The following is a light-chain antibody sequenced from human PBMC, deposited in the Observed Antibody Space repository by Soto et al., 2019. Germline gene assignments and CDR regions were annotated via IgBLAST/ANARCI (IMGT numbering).Light chain of an antibody. J-gene: IGKJ2*01. CDR1: QSITSN. Sequence: EIVMTKSPAPLSVSPGERATVSVRASQSITSNLAWYQQKPGQAPRLLIYGASTRATGIPARFSGSGSGTEFTLTIISLQSEDFAVYYCHQYNNWPPLYTFGQGTKLELK. V-gene: IGKV3-15*01. CDR3: HQYNNWPPLYT. CDR2: GAS.